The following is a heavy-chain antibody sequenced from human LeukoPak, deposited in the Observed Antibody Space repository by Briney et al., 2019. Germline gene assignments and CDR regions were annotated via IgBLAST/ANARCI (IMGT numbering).Heavy chain of an antibody. D-gene: IGHD3-3*01. Sequence: SETLSLACTVSGGSISRYYWSWIRQPPGTGLEWIGYIYYTGRADYNPSLKSRVSMSVDTSKNQFSLRVNSMTAADTAVYYCARGDFWSGAPTDWGQGTLVTVSS. CDR1: GGSISRYY. CDR2: IYYTGRA. J-gene: IGHJ4*02. V-gene: IGHV4-59*01. CDR3: ARGDFWSGAPTD.